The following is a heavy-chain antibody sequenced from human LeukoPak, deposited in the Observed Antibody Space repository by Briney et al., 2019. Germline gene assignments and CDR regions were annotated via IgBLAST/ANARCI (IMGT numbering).Heavy chain of an antibody. J-gene: IGHJ4*02. Sequence: SETLSLTCAVYGGSSTVDSCSWIREPPGKGLEWIGEINHSGSTNYNPSLKSRVTISVDTSKNQFSLKLSSVTAADTAVYYCAREGSGWNNNNYYFDYWGQGTLVTVSS. CDR2: INHSGST. D-gene: IGHD6-19*01. CDR3: AREGSGWNNNNYYFDY. V-gene: IGHV4-34*01. CDR1: GGSSTVDS.